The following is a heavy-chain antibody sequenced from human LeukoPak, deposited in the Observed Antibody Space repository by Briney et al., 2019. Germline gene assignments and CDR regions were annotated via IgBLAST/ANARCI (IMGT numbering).Heavy chain of an antibody. D-gene: IGHD4-11*01. V-gene: IGHV3-7*01. CDR1: GFTFSNYW. Sequence: GGSLRLSCAASGFTFSNYWMSWVRQAPGKGLEWVANIKQDGSEKYYVDSVKGRFTISRDNAKNSLYLQMSSLRAEDTAVYYCTRVEETATTAAIIRKYSYYYYYMDVWGKGNTVTVSS. CDR3: TRVEETATTAAIIRKYSYYYYYMDV. J-gene: IGHJ6*03. CDR2: IKQDGSEK.